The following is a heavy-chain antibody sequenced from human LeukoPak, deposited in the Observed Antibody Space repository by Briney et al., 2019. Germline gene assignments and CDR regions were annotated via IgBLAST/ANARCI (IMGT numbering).Heavy chain of an antibody. CDR3: AKDLSWWAAADH. Sequence: GGSLKISCAASGCTLGGNAMSWVRQAPGRGLEWVSGVGGDDRTHYADSVRGRFTISRDNSMNTVSLDMNRLRVEDTAVYYCAKDLSWWAAADHWGQGALVTVAS. CDR1: GCTLGGNA. CDR2: VGGDDRT. V-gene: IGHV3-23*01. D-gene: IGHD2-15*01. J-gene: IGHJ1*01.